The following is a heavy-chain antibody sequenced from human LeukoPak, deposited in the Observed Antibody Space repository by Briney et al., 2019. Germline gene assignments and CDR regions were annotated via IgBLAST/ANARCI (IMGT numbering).Heavy chain of an antibody. CDR2: INPNNGGT. Sequence: ASVKVSCKTSGYTFTAYHMHWVRQAPGEGLEWMGWINPNNGGTNYAQKFQGRVTLTRDTSISTAYMELSRLRSDDTAVYYCAPGERIAAAAHLYYFDYWGQGTLVTVSS. CDR1: GYTFTAYH. D-gene: IGHD6-13*01. V-gene: IGHV1-2*02. CDR3: APGERIAAAAHLYYFDY. J-gene: IGHJ4*02.